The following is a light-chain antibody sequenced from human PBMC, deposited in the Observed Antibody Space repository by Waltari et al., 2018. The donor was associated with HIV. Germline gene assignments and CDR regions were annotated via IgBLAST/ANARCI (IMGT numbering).Light chain of an antibody. CDR2: DVD. V-gene: IGLV2-11*01. J-gene: IGLJ2*01. Sequence: GQSVTISCTGTRSDVGGYSSVSWYQQFPGKVPKLMVYDVDKRPSGVPDRFSGSKSGNTAFLTISGLLAEDEADYYCCSYAGTSTLFGGGTKLTVL. CDR3: CSYAGTSTL. CDR1: RSDVGGYSS.